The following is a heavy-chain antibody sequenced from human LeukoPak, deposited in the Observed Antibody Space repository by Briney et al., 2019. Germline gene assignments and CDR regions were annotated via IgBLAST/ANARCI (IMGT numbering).Heavy chain of an antibody. V-gene: IGHV1-3*01. CDR1: GYTFTNNA. Sequence: ASVKVSGKASGYTFTNNAIHWGRQAPGQSLEWMGWINAESDKTKAAQKFQTRLSITTYTAAITVYMELSSLTSEDMAVYYCARGAAGSHYWFFDLWGRGTLLTVSS. J-gene: IGHJ2*01. D-gene: IGHD3-16*01. CDR2: INAESDKT. CDR3: ARGAAGSHYWFFDL.